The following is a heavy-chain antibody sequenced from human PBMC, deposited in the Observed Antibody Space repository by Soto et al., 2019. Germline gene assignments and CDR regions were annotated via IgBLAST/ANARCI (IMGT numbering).Heavy chain of an antibody. Sequence: PSETLSLTCAVSGASISGFYWSWIRKSAGKGLEWIGRIYATGTTDYNPSLKSRVMMSVDTSKKQFSLKLRSVTAEDTAVYYCARVPRYSSSWLFDPWGQGTLVTVSS. V-gene: IGHV4-4*07. J-gene: IGHJ5*02. CDR1: GASISGFY. CDR3: ARVPRYSSSWLFDP. CDR2: IYATGTT. D-gene: IGHD6-13*01.